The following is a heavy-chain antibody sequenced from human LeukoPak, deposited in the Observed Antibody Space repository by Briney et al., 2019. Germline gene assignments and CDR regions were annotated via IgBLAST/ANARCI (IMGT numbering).Heavy chain of an antibody. J-gene: IGHJ4*02. D-gene: IGHD3-22*01. Sequence: GGSLRLSCAASGFTFNNYGMSWVRQAPGKGLEWVSAISGSGGSTHYADSVKGRLTISRDNSKDMLYLQMNSLRAEDTAVYYCAKSSYYDSSGYYREYYFDYWGQGTLVTVSS. V-gene: IGHV3-23*01. CDR2: ISGSGGST. CDR1: GFTFNNYG. CDR3: AKSSYYDSSGYYREYYFDY.